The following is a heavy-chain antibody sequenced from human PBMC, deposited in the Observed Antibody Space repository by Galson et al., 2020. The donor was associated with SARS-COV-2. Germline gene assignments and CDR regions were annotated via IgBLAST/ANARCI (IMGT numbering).Heavy chain of an antibody. CDR2: INPKSGDT. Sequence: ASVKVSCKASGYTFIDNSLLWVRQAPGQGLDWMGWINPKSGDTNYSQTFQRRVTLTRDTSIGPAYMELRGLTSDDTAVYYCARNGGGLGYGGQGTRVTVSS. J-gene: IGHJ4*02. V-gene: IGHV1-2*02. CDR1: GYTFIDNS. CDR3: ARNGGGLGY.